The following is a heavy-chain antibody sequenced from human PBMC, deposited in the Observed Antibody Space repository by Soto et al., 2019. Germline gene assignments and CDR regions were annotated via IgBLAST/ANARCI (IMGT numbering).Heavy chain of an antibody. V-gene: IGHV4-31*03. D-gene: IGHD2-2*01. CDR1: GGSISSGGYY. CDR3: ARVPPVVDAKYYFDY. J-gene: IGHJ4*02. CDR2: IYYSGST. Sequence: SETLSLTCTVSGGSISSGGYYWSWIRQHPGKGLEWIGYIYYSGSTYYNPSLKSRVTISVDTSKNQFSLKLSSVTAADTAVYYCARVPPVVDAKYYFDYWGQGTLVTVS.